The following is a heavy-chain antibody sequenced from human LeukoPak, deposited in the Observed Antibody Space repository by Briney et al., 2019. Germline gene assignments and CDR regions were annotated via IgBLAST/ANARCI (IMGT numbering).Heavy chain of an antibody. CDR2: INSDGSST. J-gene: IGHJ5*02. D-gene: IGHD1-26*01. CDR1: GFTFSSYW. V-gene: IGHV3-74*01. Sequence: PGGSLRLSCAASGFTFSSYWMHWVRQAPGKGLVWVSRINSDGSSTSYADSVKGRFTISRDNAKNTLYLQMNSLRAEDTAVYYCVLYRPSNWFDPWGQGTLVTVSS. CDR3: VLYRPSNWFDP.